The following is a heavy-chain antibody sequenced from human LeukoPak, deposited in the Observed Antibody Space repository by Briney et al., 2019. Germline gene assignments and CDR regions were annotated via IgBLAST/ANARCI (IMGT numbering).Heavy chain of an antibody. V-gene: IGHV4-59*01. CDR2: VYHSGST. D-gene: IGHD3-10*01. J-gene: IGHJ6*02. CDR3: ARDARGSSYMDV. Sequence: PSETLSLTCTVSGGSIMSYYWSWIRQPPGKGLEWIGYVYHSGSTNYNPSLQSRVTISVDTSKNQVSLKLNSVTAADTAVYYCARDARGSSYMDVWGQGTTVTVSS. CDR1: GGSIMSYY.